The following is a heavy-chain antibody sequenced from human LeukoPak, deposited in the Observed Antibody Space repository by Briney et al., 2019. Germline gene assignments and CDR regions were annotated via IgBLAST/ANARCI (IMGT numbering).Heavy chain of an antibody. CDR3: ASSGMCGGGTCYDLYFDF. V-gene: IGHV3-7*03. CDR2: INQDGSEK. J-gene: IGHJ4*02. CDR1: GFTFSSFW. D-gene: IGHD2-15*01. Sequence: GGSLRLSCATSGFTFSSFWMNWVRQAPGKGLEWVASINQDGSEKYYVDSVKGRFTISRDNAKNSLYLQMNSLRAEDTAVYYCASSGMCGGGTCYDLYFDFWGQGTLVTVSS.